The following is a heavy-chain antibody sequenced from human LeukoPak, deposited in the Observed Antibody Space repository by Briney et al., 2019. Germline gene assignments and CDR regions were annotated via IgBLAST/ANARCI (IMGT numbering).Heavy chain of an antibody. CDR3: ARRLTQYDCFDP. V-gene: IGHV6-1*01. Sequence: SQTLSLTCVISGDSVSSNSVTWNWIRQSPSRGLEWLGRTYYRSTWYNDYAVSVRGRITVNPDTSKNQFSPHLNSVTPEDTAVYYCARRLTQYDCFDPWGQGILVTVSS. J-gene: IGHJ5*02. CDR2: TYYRSTWYN. D-gene: IGHD2-2*01. CDR1: GDSVSSNSVT.